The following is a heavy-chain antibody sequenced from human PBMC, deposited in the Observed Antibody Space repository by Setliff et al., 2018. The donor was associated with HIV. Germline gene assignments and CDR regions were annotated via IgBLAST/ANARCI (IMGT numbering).Heavy chain of an antibody. CDR3: AGDPTPMIVVVNHLPLAAFAL. V-gene: IGHV4-59*11. CDR1: DGSISSQY. J-gene: IGHJ3*01. Sequence: ETLSLTCTVSDGSISSQYWSWIRQPPGKGLEWVGSIYYSGRTNYNPSLKSRVTISVDTSKNKLSLKMTSVTAAETAVYYCAGDPTPMIVVVNHLPLAAFALWCQGTMGTVS. D-gene: IGHD3-22*01. CDR2: IYYSGRT.